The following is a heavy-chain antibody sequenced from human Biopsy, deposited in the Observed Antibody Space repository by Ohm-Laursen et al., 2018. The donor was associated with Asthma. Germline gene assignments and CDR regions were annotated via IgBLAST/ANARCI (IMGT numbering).Heavy chain of an antibody. J-gene: IGHJ6*02. CDR1: GFTFSSYG. Sequence: SLRLSCTASGFTFSSYGMHWVRQAPGKGLEWVAVISYDGSNKYYADSVKGRFTISRDNSKNTLYLQMNSLRAEDTAVYYCAKWDTYYDFWSGYYTRYNYYYYGMDVWGQGTTVTLSS. CDR3: AKWDTYYDFWSGYYTRYNYYYYGMDV. CDR2: ISYDGSNK. D-gene: IGHD3-3*01. V-gene: IGHV3-30*18.